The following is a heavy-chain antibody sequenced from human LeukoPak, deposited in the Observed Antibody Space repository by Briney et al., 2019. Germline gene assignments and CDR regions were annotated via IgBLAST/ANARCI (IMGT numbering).Heavy chain of an antibody. D-gene: IGHD2-2*01. CDR1: GYTFTSYG. CDR3: ARESYQLLLGGFDY. CDR2: ISAYNGNT. V-gene: IGHV1-18*01. J-gene: IGHJ4*02. Sequence: ASVKVSCKASGYTFTSYGISRVRQAPGQGLEWMGWISAYNGNTNYAQKLQGRVTMTTDTSTSTAYMELRSLRSDDTAVYYCARESYQLLLGGFDYWGQGTLVTVSS.